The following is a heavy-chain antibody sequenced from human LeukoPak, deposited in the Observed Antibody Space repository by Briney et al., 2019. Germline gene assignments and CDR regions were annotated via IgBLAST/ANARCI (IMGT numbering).Heavy chain of an antibody. Sequence: GGSLRLSCAASGFTFSNYGMHWVRQAPGTGLEWVAVIWYDGSNKYYADSVKGRFTISRDNSKNTVYLQMNSLGAEDTALYYCARWYYYDSSGCPDYWGQGTLVTVSS. J-gene: IGHJ4*02. D-gene: IGHD3-22*01. CDR3: ARWYYYDSSGCPDY. CDR1: GFTFSNYG. CDR2: IWYDGSNK. V-gene: IGHV3-33*01.